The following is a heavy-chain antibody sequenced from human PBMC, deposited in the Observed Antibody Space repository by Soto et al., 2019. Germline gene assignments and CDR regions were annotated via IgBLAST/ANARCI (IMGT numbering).Heavy chain of an antibody. CDR1: GFTFTDYA. D-gene: IGHD3-22*01. CDR3: AKSPGMYYYDSSGYYHYDY. Sequence: GGSLRLSCAASGFTFTDYAMHWVRQAPGKGLEWVAFISYDGSNKYFADSVKGRFTISRDNSKNTLYLQMNSLRAEDTAVYYCAKSPGMYYYDSSGYYHYDYWGQGTLVTVSS. J-gene: IGHJ4*02. CDR2: ISYDGSNK. V-gene: IGHV3-30-3*02.